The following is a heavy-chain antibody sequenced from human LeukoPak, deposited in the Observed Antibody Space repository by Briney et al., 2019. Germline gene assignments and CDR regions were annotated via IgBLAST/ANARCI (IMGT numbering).Heavy chain of an antibody. CDR3: ARVGVGAVAGNYFDD. D-gene: IGHD6-19*01. Sequence: PGGSLRLSCAASGFTVSNSYMTWVRHAPGMGLERVAIIYGGGDTFYADSVRGRLTISRHNSRNTLYLQMNSLSSEDTAIYYCARVGVGAVAGNYFDDWGQGTMVTVSS. J-gene: IGHJ4*02. V-gene: IGHV3-53*04. CDR2: IYGGGDT. CDR1: GFTVSNSY.